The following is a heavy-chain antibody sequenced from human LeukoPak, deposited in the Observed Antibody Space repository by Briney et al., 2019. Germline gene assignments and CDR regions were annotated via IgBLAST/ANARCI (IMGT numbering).Heavy chain of an antibody. CDR1: GGTFSSYA. Sequence: GSSVKVSCKASGGTFSSYAISWVRQAPGQGLEWMGRIIPIFGIANYAQKFQGRVTITADKSTSTAYMELSSPRSEDTAVYYCARDRATRDGYNQAFYGMDVWGQGTTVTVSS. D-gene: IGHD5-24*01. CDR3: ARDRATRDGYNQAFYGMDV. CDR2: IIPIFGIA. V-gene: IGHV1-69*04. J-gene: IGHJ6*02.